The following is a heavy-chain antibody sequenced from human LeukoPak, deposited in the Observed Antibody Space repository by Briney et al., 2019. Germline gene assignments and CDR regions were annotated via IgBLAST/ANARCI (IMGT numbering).Heavy chain of an antibody. D-gene: IGHD4-17*01. CDR2: IYYTGTA. Sequence: SETLSLTCTVSGGSISGYFWSWIRQPPGEGLQFIGYIYYTGTASYNPSLNSRVTMSVDTSKNQFSLKVSSVTAADTAVYYCAKFATVTVPNWIDFWGQGTLVTVSS. J-gene: IGHJ5*01. CDR3: AKFATVTVPNWIDF. CDR1: GGSISGYF. V-gene: IGHV4-59*01.